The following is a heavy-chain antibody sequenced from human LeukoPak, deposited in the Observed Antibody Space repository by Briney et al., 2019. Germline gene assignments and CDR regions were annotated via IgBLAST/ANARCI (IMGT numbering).Heavy chain of an antibody. V-gene: IGHV3-30*02. Sequence: GGSLRLSCAASGFIFSSYGMHWVRQAPGKGLEWVTFIRYDGSNKYYADSVKGRFTVSRDNSKNTLYLQMKSLRAEDTAVYYCAKGGGYEAQYYYYYLDVWGKGTTVTISS. CDR2: IRYDGSNK. J-gene: IGHJ6*03. CDR3: AKGGGYEAQYYYYYLDV. D-gene: IGHD5-12*01. CDR1: GFIFSSYG.